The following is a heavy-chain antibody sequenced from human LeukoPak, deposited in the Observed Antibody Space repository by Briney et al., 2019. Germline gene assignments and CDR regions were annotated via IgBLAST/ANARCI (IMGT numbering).Heavy chain of an antibody. CDR2: INSDGSST. D-gene: IGHD3-9*01. CDR1: GFTFSSYW. V-gene: IGHV3-74*01. CDR3: ARATGYYDAFDI. Sequence: GGSLRLSCAASGFTFSSYWMHWVRQAPGKGLVWVSRINSDGSSTSYADSVKGRFTISRDNAKNTLYLQMNSLRAEDTAVYYCARATGYYDAFDIWGQGTMVTVSS. J-gene: IGHJ3*02.